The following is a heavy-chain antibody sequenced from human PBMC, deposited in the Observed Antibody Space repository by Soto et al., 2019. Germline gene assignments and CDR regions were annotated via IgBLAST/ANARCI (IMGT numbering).Heavy chain of an antibody. Sequence: SETLSLTCAVYGGSFSGYYWSWIRQPPGKGLEWIGEINHSGSTNYNPSPKSRVTISVDTSKNQFSLKLSSVTAADTAVYYCARGKSVYDILTGSRKKGYYYYYYMDVWGKGTTVTVSS. CDR3: ARGKSVYDILTGSRKKGYYYYYYMDV. CDR1: GGSFSGYY. V-gene: IGHV4-34*01. D-gene: IGHD3-9*01. CDR2: INHSGST. J-gene: IGHJ6*03.